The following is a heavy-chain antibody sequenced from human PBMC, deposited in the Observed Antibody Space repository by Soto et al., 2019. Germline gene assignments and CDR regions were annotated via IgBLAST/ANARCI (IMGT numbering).Heavy chain of an antibody. Sequence: EVQLVESGGGLVQPGESLRLSCAASGFTFSSYWMHWVRQAPGKGLVWVSRINSDGSSTSYAGSVKGRFTISRDNAKNTLYLQMNSLRAEDTAVYYCVRTSLVVAADTRKDYWGQGTLVTVSS. J-gene: IGHJ4*02. D-gene: IGHD2-15*01. CDR2: INSDGSST. CDR3: VRTSLVVAADTRKDY. V-gene: IGHV3-74*01. CDR1: GFTFSSYW.